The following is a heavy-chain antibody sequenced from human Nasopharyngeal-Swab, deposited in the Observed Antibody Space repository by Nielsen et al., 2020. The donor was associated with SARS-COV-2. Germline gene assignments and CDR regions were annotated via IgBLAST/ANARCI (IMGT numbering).Heavy chain of an antibody. CDR2: IKQDGSDK. D-gene: IGHD2-8*02. V-gene: IGHV3-7*01. J-gene: IGHJ4*02. CDR3: AGGTGWVFNC. CDR1: GFTFSTYW. Sequence: GESLKISCAASGFTFSTYWMNWVRQTPGKGLEWVANIKQDGSDKRYVDSEKGRFTISRDNAKNSLYLQMNSLRAEDTAVYYCAGGTGWVFNCWGQGTLVTVSS.